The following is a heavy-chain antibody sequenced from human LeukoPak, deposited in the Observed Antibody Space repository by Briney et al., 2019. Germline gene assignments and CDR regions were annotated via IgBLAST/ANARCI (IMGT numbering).Heavy chain of an antibody. CDR3: AKDLRRGNWNDVRGVDY. CDR2: VRSDGGIK. CDR1: GFTFSNYG. Sequence: GGSLRLSCAASGFTFSNYGIHWVRQAPGKGLEWVAFVRSDGGIKYYADSVKGRFTISRDNSRTTVYLQMNSLRAEDTAVYYCAKDLRRGNWNDVRGVDYWGQGTLVTVSS. J-gene: IGHJ4*02. V-gene: IGHV3-30*02. D-gene: IGHD1-20*01.